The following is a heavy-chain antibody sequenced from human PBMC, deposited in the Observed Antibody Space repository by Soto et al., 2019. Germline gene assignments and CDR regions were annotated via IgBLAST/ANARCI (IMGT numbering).Heavy chain of an antibody. D-gene: IGHD6-25*01. CDR1: GVSISSYF. V-gene: IGHV4-59*01. CDR3: ARIGGYHGPLDY. CDR2: TYHRGST. Sequence: SETLSLTCSVSGVSISSYFWSWIRQAPGRGLEWIGYTYHRGSTNYSPSLKSRVAISLDTSENQFSLKVNSVTAADTAVYYCARIGGYHGPLDYWGQGAPVTVSS. J-gene: IGHJ4*02.